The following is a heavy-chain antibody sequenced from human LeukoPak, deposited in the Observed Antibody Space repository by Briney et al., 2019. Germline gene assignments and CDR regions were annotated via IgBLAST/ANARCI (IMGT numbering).Heavy chain of an antibody. V-gene: IGHV4-30-2*01. CDR1: GGSISSGGYY. CDR3: ARDRPEYYYDSSGYYYVSAFDI. J-gene: IGHJ3*02. CDR2: IYHSGST. D-gene: IGHD3-22*01. Sequence: PSQTLSLTCTVSGGSISSGGYYWSWIRQPPGKGLEWIGYIYHSGSTYYNPSLKSRVTISVDRSKNQFSLKLSSVTAADTAVYYCARDRPEYYYDSSGYYYVSAFDIWGQGTMVTVSS.